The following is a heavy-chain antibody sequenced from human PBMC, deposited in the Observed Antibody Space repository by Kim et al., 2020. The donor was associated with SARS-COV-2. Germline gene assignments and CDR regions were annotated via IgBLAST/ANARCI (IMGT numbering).Heavy chain of an antibody. Sequence: SVKVSCKPSGGTFSSYAISWVRQAPGQGLEWMGGIIPIFGTANYAQKIQGRVTITADESTSTAYMELSSLRSEDTAVYYCARSGYSSGGRYYYGMDVWGQGTTVTVSS. V-gene: IGHV1-69*13. D-gene: IGHD6-19*01. CDR2: IIPIFGTA. CDR1: GGTFSSYA. CDR3: ARSGYSSGGRYYYGMDV. J-gene: IGHJ6*02.